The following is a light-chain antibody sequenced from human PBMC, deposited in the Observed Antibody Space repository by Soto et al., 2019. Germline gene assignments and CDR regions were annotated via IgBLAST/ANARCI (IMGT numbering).Light chain of an antibody. V-gene: IGKV2-40*01. CDR2: TVS. CDR1: QSLLDSDDGITY. CDR3: MQRIRFPRT. Sequence: DFVMTQSPVSLSVTPGEPASISCRSSQSLLDSDDGITYLDWFLQTPGPAPQLLIYTVSYRDSEGPDRFSGSGSGTDFTLKISRVEAEDVGVCYCMQRIRFPRTFGGGTKVESK. J-gene: IGKJ4*01.